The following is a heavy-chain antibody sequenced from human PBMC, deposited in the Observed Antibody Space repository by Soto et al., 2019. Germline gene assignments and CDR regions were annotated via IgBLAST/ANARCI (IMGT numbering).Heavy chain of an antibody. J-gene: IGHJ4*02. CDR2: INAGNGNT. Sequence: GASVKVSCKASGYTFTNYAMHWVRQAPGQRLEWMGWINAGNGNTKYSQKFQGRVTMTTDTSTSTAYMELRSLRSDDTAVYYCARGPGYEVGYWGQGTLVTVSS. CDR1: GYTFTNYA. CDR3: ARGPGYEVGY. D-gene: IGHD2-2*01. V-gene: IGHV1-3*01.